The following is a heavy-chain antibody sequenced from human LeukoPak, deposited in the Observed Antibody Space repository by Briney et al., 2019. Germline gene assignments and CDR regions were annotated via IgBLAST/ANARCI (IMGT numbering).Heavy chain of an antibody. CDR2: ISSSSSYT. CDR3: AAPTMVRAP. Sequence: GGVLILSCAAAGFTFSYYYMSWIRQAPGKGLEWVSYISSSSSYTNYADSVKGRFTISRDNAKNSLYLQMNSLRAEDTAVYYCAAPTMVRAPWGQGTLVTVSS. V-gene: IGHV3-11*03. CDR1: GFTFSYYY. D-gene: IGHD3-10*01. J-gene: IGHJ5*02.